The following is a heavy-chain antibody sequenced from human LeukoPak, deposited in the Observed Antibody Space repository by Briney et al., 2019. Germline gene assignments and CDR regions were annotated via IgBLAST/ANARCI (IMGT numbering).Heavy chain of an antibody. CDR2: IIPIFDTA. CDR3: ARDRGLGRGYMDV. J-gene: IGHJ6*03. D-gene: IGHD3-10*01. CDR1: GGTFSSYA. Sequence: GASVKVSCKASGGTFSSYAISWVRQAPGQGLEWMGGIIPIFDTANYAQKFQGRVTITADESTSTAYMELSSLRSEDTAMYYCARDRGLGRGYMDVWGKGTTVTISS. V-gene: IGHV1-69*13.